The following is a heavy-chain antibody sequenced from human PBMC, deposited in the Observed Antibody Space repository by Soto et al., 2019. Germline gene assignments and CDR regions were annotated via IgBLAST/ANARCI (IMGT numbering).Heavy chain of an antibody. Sequence: QVQLQQWGAGLLKPSETLSLTCAVYGGSFSGYYWSWIRQPPGKGLEWIGEINHSGSTNYNPSLKSRVTISVDTYKNQFSLKLSSVTAADTAVYYCAKTGSSSYGYYYYYMDVWGKGTTVNVSS. CDR1: GGSFSGYY. J-gene: IGHJ6*03. CDR3: AKTGSSSYGYYYYYMDV. D-gene: IGHD6-6*01. CDR2: INHSGST. V-gene: IGHV4-34*01.